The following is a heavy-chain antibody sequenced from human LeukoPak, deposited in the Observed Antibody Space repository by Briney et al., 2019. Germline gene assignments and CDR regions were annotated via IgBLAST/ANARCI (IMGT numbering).Heavy chain of an antibody. J-gene: IGHJ4*02. CDR3: ARDSPHKKGFRHYQLLGLFDY. CDR1: GFTFGDYA. Sequence: GGSLRLSCTASGFTFGDYAMSWVRQAPGKGLEWVSAITDSGGSTYYADSVKGRFTISRDNSKNTLYLQMNSLRAEDTAVYYCARDSPHKKGFRHYQLLGLFDYWGQGTLVTVSS. D-gene: IGHD2-2*01. CDR2: ITDSGGST. V-gene: IGHV3-23*01.